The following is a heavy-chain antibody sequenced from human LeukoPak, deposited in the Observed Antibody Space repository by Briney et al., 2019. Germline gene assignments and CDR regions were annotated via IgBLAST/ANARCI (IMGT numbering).Heavy chain of an antibody. Sequence: GGSLRLSCAASGFTVSSKYMTWVRQAPGKGLEWVSVLYSGGSTYYADSVKGRFTISRDNSKNTLYLQMNSLTAEDTAVYYCARGGLVAGYGNYYFDYWGQGTLVTVSS. D-gene: IGHD6-19*01. V-gene: IGHV3-53*01. J-gene: IGHJ4*02. CDR3: ARGGLVAGYGNYYFDY. CDR1: GFTVSSKY. CDR2: LYSGGST.